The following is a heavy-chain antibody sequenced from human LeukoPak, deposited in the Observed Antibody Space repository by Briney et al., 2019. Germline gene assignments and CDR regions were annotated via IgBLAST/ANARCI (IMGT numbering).Heavy chain of an antibody. V-gene: IGHV1-2*06. CDR1: GYTFTDYY. CDR2: INPNSGGT. D-gene: IGHD3-3*01. CDR3: ARDSPEWLLYLDY. Sequence: ASVKVSCKASGYTFTDYYMHWVRQAPGQGLEWMGRINPNSGGTNYAQKFQGRVTMTRDTSISTAYMELSRLRSDDTAVYYCARDSPEWLLYLDYWGQGTLVTVS. J-gene: IGHJ4*02.